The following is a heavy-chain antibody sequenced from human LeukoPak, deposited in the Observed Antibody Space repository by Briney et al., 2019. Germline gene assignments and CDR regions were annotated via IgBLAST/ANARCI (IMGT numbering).Heavy chain of an antibody. CDR2: IYHSEST. D-gene: IGHD2-21*02. Sequence: SETLSLTCAVSGYSISLGYYWGWIRQPPGTGLEWIWSIYHSESTHYNPSLKSRVTMSVDTSKNQFSLKLRSVTAADTAVYYCARGIRVGYCGGDCYSQDAFDIWGQGTMVTVSS. CDR1: GYSISLGYY. V-gene: IGHV4-38-2*01. CDR3: ARGIRVGYCGGDCYSQDAFDI. J-gene: IGHJ3*02.